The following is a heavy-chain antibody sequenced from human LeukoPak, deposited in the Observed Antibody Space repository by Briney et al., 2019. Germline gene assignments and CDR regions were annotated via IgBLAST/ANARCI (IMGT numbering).Heavy chain of an antibody. J-gene: IGHJ4*02. V-gene: IGHV4-59*01. CDR1: GGSISSYY. CDR2: IYYSGST. CDR3: ARGDSYGSYWYYFDY. Sequence: PSETLSLTCTVSGGSISSYYWSWIRQPPGKGLERIGYIYYSGSTNYNPSLKSRVTISVDTSKNQFSLKLSSVTAADTAVYYCARGDSYGSYWYYFDYWGQGTLVTVSS. D-gene: IGHD1-26*01.